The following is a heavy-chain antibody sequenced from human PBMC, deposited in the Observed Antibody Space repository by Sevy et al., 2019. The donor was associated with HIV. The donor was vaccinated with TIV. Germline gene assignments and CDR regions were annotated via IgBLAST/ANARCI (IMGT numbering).Heavy chain of an antibody. V-gene: IGHV3-7*04. D-gene: IGHD5-18*01. CDR1: GFTFSTYW. CDR3: VRGGVGGYSYSLDS. CDR2: MKQDGSEK. J-gene: IGHJ4*02. Sequence: GGSLRLSCAASGFTFSTYWMSWVRQAPGKGLEWVATMKQDGSEKDYVDSVKGRFTISRDNAKNSMYLQMNSLRGEDTAVYDCVRGGVGGYSYSLDSWGQGTLVTVSS.